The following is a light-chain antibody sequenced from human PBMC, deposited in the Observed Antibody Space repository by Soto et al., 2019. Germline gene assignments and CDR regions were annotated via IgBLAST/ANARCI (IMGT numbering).Light chain of an antibody. J-gene: IGKJ1*01. CDR3: QQHGSSPRT. Sequence: EIVLTQSPGTLSLSTGERATLSCRASQSVSSSYLAWYQQKPGQAPRLLIYGASSRATGIPDRFSGSGSGTDFTLIISRLEPEDFAVYYCQQHGSSPRTFGQGTKVEIK. CDR2: GAS. V-gene: IGKV3-20*01. CDR1: QSVSSSY.